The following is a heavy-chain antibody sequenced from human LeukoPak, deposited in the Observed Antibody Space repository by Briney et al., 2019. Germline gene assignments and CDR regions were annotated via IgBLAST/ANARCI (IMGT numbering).Heavy chain of an antibody. D-gene: IGHD6-19*01. V-gene: IGHV1-18*01. Sequence: ASVKVSCKASNYTFTSYGISWVRQAPGQGLEWMAWINAYNGDTNYAQKFQGRVTMTRDTSTSTVYMELSSLRSEDTAVYYCARPMGSGKVLDYWGQGTLVTVSS. CDR3: ARPMGSGKVLDY. CDR2: INAYNGDT. J-gene: IGHJ4*02. CDR1: NYTFTSYG.